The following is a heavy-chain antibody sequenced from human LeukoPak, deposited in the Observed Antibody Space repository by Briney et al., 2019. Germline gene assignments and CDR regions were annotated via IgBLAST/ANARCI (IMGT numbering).Heavy chain of an antibody. CDR1: GFTFSSYA. D-gene: IGHD4-17*01. CDR3: AKDGMKTTVTKSNFDS. V-gene: IGHV3-30*04. CDR2: ISYDGGNK. J-gene: IGHJ4*02. Sequence: PGRSLRLSCAASGFTFSSYAMHWVRQAPGKGLEWVAVISYDGGNKYYADSVKGRFTISRDNSKNTLYLQMNSLRAEDTAVYYCAKDGMKTTVTKSNFDSWGQGTLVTVSS.